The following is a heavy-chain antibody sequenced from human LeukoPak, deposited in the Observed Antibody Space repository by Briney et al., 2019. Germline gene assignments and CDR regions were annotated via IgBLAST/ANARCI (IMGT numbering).Heavy chain of an antibody. J-gene: IGHJ4*02. Sequence: GGSLRLSCAASGFTFSSYGMHWVRQAPGEGLEWLAVISNDGSIKYYADPVKGRFTVSRDNSKNTLYLQMNSLRVEDTAVFDCARRDGSTWSIDYWGQGTLVTVSS. CDR1: GFTFSSYG. CDR2: ISNDGSIK. D-gene: IGHD6-13*01. V-gene: IGHV3-30*03. CDR3: ARRDGSTWSIDY.